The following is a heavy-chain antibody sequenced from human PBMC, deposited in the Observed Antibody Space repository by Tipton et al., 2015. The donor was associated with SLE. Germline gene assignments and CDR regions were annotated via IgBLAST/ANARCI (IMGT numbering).Heavy chain of an antibody. Sequence: SLRLSCAASGFTFSSYSMNWVRQAPGKGLEWVSSISSSSSYIYYADSVKGRFTISRDNAKNSLYLQMNSLRAEVTAVCYCARDRGGESPGYDYWGQGTLVTVSS. CDR2: ISSSSSYI. CDR1: GFTFSSYS. CDR3: ARDRGGESPGYDY. J-gene: IGHJ4*02. V-gene: IGHV3-21*03. D-gene: IGHD5-12*01.